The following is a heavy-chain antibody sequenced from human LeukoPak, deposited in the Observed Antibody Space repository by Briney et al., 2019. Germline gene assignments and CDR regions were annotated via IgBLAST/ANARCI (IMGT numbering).Heavy chain of an antibody. CDR1: GYSFTSYW. J-gene: IGHJ6*02. V-gene: IGHV5-51*01. CDR2: IYPGDSDT. CDR3: ARGGHSYDSYYYAMDV. Sequence: GESLKISCKGSGYSFTSYWIGWVRQMPGKGLEWMGIIYPGDSDTRYSPSFQGQVTVSADKSINTAYLQWSSLEASDTAMYYCARGGHSYDSYYYAMDVWGQGTTVTVSS. D-gene: IGHD5-18*01.